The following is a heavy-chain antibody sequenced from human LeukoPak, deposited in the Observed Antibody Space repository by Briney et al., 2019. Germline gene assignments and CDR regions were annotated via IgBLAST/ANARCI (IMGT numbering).Heavy chain of an antibody. Sequence: GESLKISCKGSGYSFTSYWIGWVRQMPGKGLEWMGIIYPGDSDTRYSPSFQGLVTISADKSISTAYLQWSSLKASDTAMYYCARRGYCSSTSCSAFDYWGQGTLVTVSS. CDR2: IYPGDSDT. CDR3: ARRGYCSSTSCSAFDY. J-gene: IGHJ4*02. V-gene: IGHV5-51*01. D-gene: IGHD2-2*01. CDR1: GYSFTSYW.